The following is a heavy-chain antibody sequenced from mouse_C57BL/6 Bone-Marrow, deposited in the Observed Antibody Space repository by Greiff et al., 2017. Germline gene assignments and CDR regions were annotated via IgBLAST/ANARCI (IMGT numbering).Heavy chain of an antibody. D-gene: IGHD1-1*01. V-gene: IGHV1-80*01. CDR1: GYAFSSYW. J-gene: IGHJ2*01. Sequence: QVQLQQSGAELVKPGASVKISCKASGYAFSSYWMNWVKQRPGKGLEWIGQIYPGDGDTNYNGKFKGKATLTADKSSSTAYMQLSSLTSEDSAVYFCARTPLYYYGSSQYYFDYWGQGTTLTVSS. CDR2: IYPGDGDT. CDR3: ARTPLYYYGSSQYYFDY.